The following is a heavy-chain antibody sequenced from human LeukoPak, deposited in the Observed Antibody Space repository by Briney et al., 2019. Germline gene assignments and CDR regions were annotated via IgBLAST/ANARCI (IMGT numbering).Heavy chain of an antibody. CDR1: GFTFSSFS. D-gene: IGHD2-2*01. CDR2: ISSSSSYI. Sequence: GGSLRLSCAASGFTFSSFSMNWVRQAPGKGLEWVSSISSSSSYIYYADSVKGRFTISRDNAKNSLYLQMNSLRAEDTAVYYCARSPDCSSTSCYPHWGQGTLVTVSS. V-gene: IGHV3-21*01. J-gene: IGHJ4*02. CDR3: ARSPDCSSTSCYPH.